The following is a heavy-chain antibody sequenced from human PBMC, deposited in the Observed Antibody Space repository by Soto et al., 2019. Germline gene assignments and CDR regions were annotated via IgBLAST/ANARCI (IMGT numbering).Heavy chain of an antibody. Sequence: QVQLVQSGAEVKKPGSSVKVSCKASGGTFSSYTISWVRQAPGQGLEWMGRIIPILGIANYAQKFQGRVTITADKSTSTAYMKLSSLRSEDTAVYYCARDSRYCSGGSCYSPGVWFDPWGQGTLVTVSS. V-gene: IGHV1-69*02. D-gene: IGHD2-15*01. J-gene: IGHJ5*02. CDR1: GGTFSSYT. CDR3: ARDSRYCSGGSCYSPGVWFDP. CDR2: IIPILGIA.